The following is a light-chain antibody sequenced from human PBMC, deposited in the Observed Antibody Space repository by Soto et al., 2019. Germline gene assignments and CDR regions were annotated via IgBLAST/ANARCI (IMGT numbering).Light chain of an antibody. CDR3: QQRSNWPLN. V-gene: IGKV3-11*01. CDR1: QSVGSY. Sequence: EIVLTQSPATLSLSPGEIATLSCRASQSVGSYLAWYQQKPGQAPRLLIFDASNRATGIPARFSGSGSGTDFTLTISSLEPEDFAVYYCQQRSNWPLNCGGGTKGDIK. CDR2: DAS. J-gene: IGKJ4*01.